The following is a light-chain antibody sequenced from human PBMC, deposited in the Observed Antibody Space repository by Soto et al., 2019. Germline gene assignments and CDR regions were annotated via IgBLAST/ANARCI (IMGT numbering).Light chain of an antibody. V-gene: IGKV4-1*01. CDR1: QSVLFSSNSNNY. J-gene: IGKJ2*01. CDR2: WAS. CDR3: QQYYNTPPT. Sequence: DIVMTQSPDSLAVSLGERATINCKSSQSVLFSSNSNNYLSWYQQKPGQPPKLLIYWASTRESGVPDRFSGSGSVTDFTLTISSLQADDVAVYSCQQYYNTPPTFGQGTKLEIK.